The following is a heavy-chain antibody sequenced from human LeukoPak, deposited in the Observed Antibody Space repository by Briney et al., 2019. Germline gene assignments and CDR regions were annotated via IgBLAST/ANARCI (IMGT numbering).Heavy chain of an antibody. CDR3: ARGTVTRPRGWFDP. Sequence: SETLSLTCTVSGGSISSDSHYWGWIRQPPGKGLEYIGNIYYKGTTNYNPSLKSRVTISVDTSKNQFSLKLSSVTAADTAVYYCARGTVTRPRGWFDPWGQGTLVTVSS. J-gene: IGHJ5*02. D-gene: IGHD4-17*01. V-gene: IGHV4-39*07. CDR2: IYYKGTT. CDR1: GGSISSDSHY.